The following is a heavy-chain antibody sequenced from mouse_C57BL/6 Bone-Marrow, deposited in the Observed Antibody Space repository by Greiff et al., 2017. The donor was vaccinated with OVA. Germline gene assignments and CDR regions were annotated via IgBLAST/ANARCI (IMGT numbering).Heavy chain of an antibody. CDR2: IHPNSGST. Sequence: QVQLKQPGAELVKPGASVKLSCKASGYTFTSYWMHWVKQRPGQGLEWIGMIHPNSGSTNYNEKFKSKATLTVDKSSSTAYMQLSSLTSEDSAVYYCARSGGLRRRGTWFAYWGQGTLVTVSA. CDR3: ARSGGLRRRGTWFAY. D-gene: IGHD2-2*01. V-gene: IGHV1-64*01. J-gene: IGHJ3*01. CDR1: GYTFTSYW.